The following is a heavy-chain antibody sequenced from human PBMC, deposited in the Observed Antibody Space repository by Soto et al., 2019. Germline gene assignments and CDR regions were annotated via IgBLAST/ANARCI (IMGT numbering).Heavy chain of an antibody. CDR3: ARGRGTVVTEYYYYYGMDV. Sequence: SETLSLTCAVYGGSFSGYYWSWIRQPPGKGLEWIGEINHSGSTNYNPSLKSRVTISVDTSKNQFSLKLSSVTAADTAVYYCARGRGTVVTEYYYYYGMDVWGQGTTVTVSS. J-gene: IGHJ6*02. CDR1: GGSFSGYY. D-gene: IGHD2-15*01. CDR2: INHSGST. V-gene: IGHV4-34*01.